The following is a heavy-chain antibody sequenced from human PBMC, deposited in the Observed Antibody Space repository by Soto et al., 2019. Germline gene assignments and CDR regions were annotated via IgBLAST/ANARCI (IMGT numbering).Heavy chain of an antibody. CDR1: GGSFSGYY. J-gene: IGHJ3*02. V-gene: IGHV4-34*01. CDR2: INHSGST. Sequence: SETLSLTCAVYGGSFSGYYWSWIRQPPGKGLEWIGEINHSGSTDYNPSLKSRVTISVDTSKNQFSLTLSSVTAADTAVYYCARGIVVVPAADDAFDIWGQGTMVTVSS. CDR3: ARGIVVVPAADDAFDI. D-gene: IGHD2-2*01.